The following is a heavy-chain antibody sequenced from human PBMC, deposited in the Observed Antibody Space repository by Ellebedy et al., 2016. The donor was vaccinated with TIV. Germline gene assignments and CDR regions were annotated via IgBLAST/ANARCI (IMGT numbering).Heavy chain of an antibody. Sequence: SQTLSLTCXISGDSVSSNSAAWNWLRQSPSRGLEWLGRTYYRSKWYNDYAVSVKSRITINPDTSKNQFSLQLNSVTPEDTAVYYCARDLSRGGTEGYGMDVWGQGTTVTVSS. V-gene: IGHV6-1*01. CDR2: TYYRSKWYN. CDR1: GDSVSSNSAA. J-gene: IGHJ6*02. CDR3: ARDLSRGGTEGYGMDV. D-gene: IGHD3-10*01.